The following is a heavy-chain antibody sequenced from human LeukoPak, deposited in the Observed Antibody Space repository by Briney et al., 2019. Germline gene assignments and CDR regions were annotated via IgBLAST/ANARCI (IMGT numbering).Heavy chain of an antibody. CDR2: ISSSSRYI. D-gene: IGHD5-18*01. CDR1: GFTFSTYS. Sequence: GGSLRLSCAASGFTFSTYSMNWVRQAPGKGLEWVSSISSSSRYIYYADSVKGRFTISRDNAKNSLYLQMNSLRAEDTAVYYCARDRGYSYGASDKYFDYWGQGTLVTVSS. CDR3: ARDRGYSYGASDKYFDY. V-gene: IGHV3-21*01. J-gene: IGHJ4*02.